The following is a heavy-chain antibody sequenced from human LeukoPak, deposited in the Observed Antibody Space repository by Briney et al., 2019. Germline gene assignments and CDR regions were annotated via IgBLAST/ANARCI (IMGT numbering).Heavy chain of an antibody. V-gene: IGHV1-2*02. CDR3: AREAIAARKLGRNRDFDY. CDR1: GYTFTGYY. D-gene: IGHD6-6*01. CDR2: INPNSGGT. Sequence: GASVKASCKASGYTFTGYYMHWVRQAPGQGLEWMGWINPNSGGTNYAQKFQGRVTMTRDTSISTAYMELSRLRSDDTAVYYCAREAIAARKLGRNRDFDYWGQGTLVTVSS. J-gene: IGHJ4*02.